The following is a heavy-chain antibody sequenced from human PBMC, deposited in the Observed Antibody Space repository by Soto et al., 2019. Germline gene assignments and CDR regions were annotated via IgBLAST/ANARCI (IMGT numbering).Heavy chain of an antibody. V-gene: IGHV3-64D*06. CDR2: ISSNGGST. Sequence: PGGSLRLSCSASGFTFSSYAMHLVRQAPGKGLEYVSAISSNGGSTYYADSVKGRFTISRDNSKKTLYLQMSSLRAEDTAVYYCVKSGADRHFEYWGEGTLVTVSS. CDR3: VKSGADRHFEY. J-gene: IGHJ4*02. D-gene: IGHD6-6*01. CDR1: GFTFSSYA.